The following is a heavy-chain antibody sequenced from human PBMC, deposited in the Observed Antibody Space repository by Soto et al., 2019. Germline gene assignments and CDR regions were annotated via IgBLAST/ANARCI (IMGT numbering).Heavy chain of an antibody. V-gene: IGHV4-34*01. J-gene: IGHJ6*02. Sequence: TLRLTSAFPGLSFSGDSWSWIDEPPGKGLEWIGEINHSGSTNYNPSLKSRVTISVDTSKNQFSLKLSSVTAADTAVYYCAKITMVRGAYYYYXGMDVWGQGTTV. CDR3: AKITMVRGAYYYYXGMDV. CDR1: GLSFSGDS. D-gene: IGHD3-10*01. CDR2: INHSGST.